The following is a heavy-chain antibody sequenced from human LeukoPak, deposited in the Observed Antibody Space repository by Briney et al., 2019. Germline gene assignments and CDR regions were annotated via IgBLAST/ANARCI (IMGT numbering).Heavy chain of an antibody. Sequence: GGSLRLSCTASGFTFGDYAMSWVRQAPGKGLEWVGFIRSKAYGGTTEYAASVKGRLTISRDDSKSIAYLQMNSLKTEDTAVYYCTRESLGAFDIWGQGTMVTVSS. V-gene: IGHV3-49*04. CDR2: IRSKAYGGTT. CDR1: GFTFGDYA. CDR3: TRESLGAFDI. J-gene: IGHJ3*02.